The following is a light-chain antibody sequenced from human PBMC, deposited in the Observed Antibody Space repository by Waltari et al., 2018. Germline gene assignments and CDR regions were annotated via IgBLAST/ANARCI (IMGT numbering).Light chain of an antibody. CDR1: QSVLYSHNNKNY. Sequence: DIVMTQPPDSLAVSLGERATINCTSTQSVLYSHNNKNYLAWYQQKPGRPPKLLTYAASSLESGVPSRFSGSGSGTDFTLSISSLQPEDSATYYCQQSYSTPPTFGPGTKVDIK. CDR2: AAS. J-gene: IGKJ3*01. V-gene: IGKV4-1*01. CDR3: QQSYSTPPT.